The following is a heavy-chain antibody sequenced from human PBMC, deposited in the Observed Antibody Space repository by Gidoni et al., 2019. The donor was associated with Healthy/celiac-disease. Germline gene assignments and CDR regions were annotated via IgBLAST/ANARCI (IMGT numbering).Heavy chain of an antibody. CDR1: GFTFSSYW. V-gene: IGHV3-7*03. D-gene: IGHD6-13*01. Sequence: EVQLVESGGGLVQPGGSLRLSCAASGFTFSSYWMSWVRQAPGKGLEWVANIKQDGSEKYYVDSVKGRFTISRDNAKNSLYLQMNSLRAEDTAVYYCARDRHYSSPWKGWFDPWGQGTLVTVSS. CDR2: IKQDGSEK. CDR3: ARDRHYSSPWKGWFDP. J-gene: IGHJ5*02.